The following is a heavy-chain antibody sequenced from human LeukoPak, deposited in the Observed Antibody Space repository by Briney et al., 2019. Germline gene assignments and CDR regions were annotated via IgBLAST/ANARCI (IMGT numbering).Heavy chain of an antibody. V-gene: IGHV4-30-4*08. CDR3: ARVATEQWFDP. Sequence: SETLSLTCAVYGGSFSGYYWSWIRQPPGKGLEWIGYIYYSGSTYYNPSLKSRVTISVDTSKNQFSLKLSSVTAADTAVYYCARVATEQWFDPWGQGTLVTVSS. D-gene: IGHD1/OR15-1a*01. J-gene: IGHJ5*02. CDR1: GGSFSGYY. CDR2: IYYSGST.